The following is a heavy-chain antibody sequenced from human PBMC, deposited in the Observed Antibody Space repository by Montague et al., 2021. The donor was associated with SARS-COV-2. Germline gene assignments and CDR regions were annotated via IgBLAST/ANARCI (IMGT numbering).Heavy chain of an antibody. D-gene: IGHD4-17*01. CDR2: TYYRSKWQN. CDR3: SRGTLRFGMDV. Sequence: CAISGDSVSRNTAFWNWVRQSPSRGLEFLGRTYYRSKWQNDYAVSVRSRITINPDTSKSQFSLHLNSATPEDTAVYYCSRGTLRFGMDVWGQGTTVTVSS. V-gene: IGHV6-1*01. CDR1: GDSVSRNTAF. J-gene: IGHJ6*02.